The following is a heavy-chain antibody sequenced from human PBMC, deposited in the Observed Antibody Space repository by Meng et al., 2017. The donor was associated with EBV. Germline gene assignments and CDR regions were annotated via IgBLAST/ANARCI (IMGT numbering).Heavy chain of an antibody. V-gene: IGHV1-18*01. D-gene: IGHD4-17*01. J-gene: IGHJ4*02. CDR3: ARGAVTTNCDY. CDR2: ISAYNDNT. Sequence: QVQPVQPGAEVKKPGAPVKVSCKASGYTFTSHGISWVRQAPGQGLERMGWISAYNDNTTYAQKLQGRVTMTTDTSTSTAYMELRSLRSDDTAVYYCARGAVTTNCDYWCQGTLVTVS. CDR1: GYTFTSHG.